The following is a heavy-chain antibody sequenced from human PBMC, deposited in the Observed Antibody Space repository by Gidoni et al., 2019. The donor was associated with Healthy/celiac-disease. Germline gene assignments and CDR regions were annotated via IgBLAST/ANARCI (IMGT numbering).Heavy chain of an antibody. J-gene: IGHJ6*02. V-gene: IGHV3-15*01. CDR1: GFTFSNAW. CDR2: IKSKTDGGTT. D-gene: IGHD4-17*01. Sequence: EVQLVESGGGLVKPGGSLRLSCAASGFTFSNAWMSWVRQAPGKGLGWVGRIKSKTDGGTTDYAAPVKGRFTISRDDSKNTLYLQMNSLKTEDTAVYYCTTVTSDWGDYYYGMDVWGQGTTVTVSS. CDR3: TTVTSDWGDYYYGMDV.